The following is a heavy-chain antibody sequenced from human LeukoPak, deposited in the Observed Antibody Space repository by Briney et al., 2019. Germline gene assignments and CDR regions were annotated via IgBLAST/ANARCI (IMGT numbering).Heavy chain of an antibody. Sequence: GGSLRLSCAASGFTFSSQSMNWVRQAPGKGLEWVSSISSSSSYISHADSVKGRFTISRDNAKNSLYLQMNSLRAENTAVYYCARDGIAGAYFDYWGQGTLVTVSS. J-gene: IGHJ4*02. V-gene: IGHV3-21*01. CDR1: GFTFSSQS. CDR2: ISSSSSYI. D-gene: IGHD2-21*01. CDR3: ARDGIAGAYFDY.